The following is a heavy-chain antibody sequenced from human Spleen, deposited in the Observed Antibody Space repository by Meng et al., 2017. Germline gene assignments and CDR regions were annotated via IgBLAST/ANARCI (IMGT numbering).Heavy chain of an antibody. CDR1: GGSISSTTYY. V-gene: IGHV4-39*07. CDR3: ARVLQSDAFAI. CDR2: VYYSGST. Sequence: SETLSLTCAVSGGSISSTTYYWGWIRQPPGKGLEWIGSVYYSGSTYYNPSLKSRLTISLDTSKNQFSLKLSSVTAADTAVYYCARVLQSDAFAIWGQGTMVTVSS. J-gene: IGHJ3*02. D-gene: IGHD4-11*01.